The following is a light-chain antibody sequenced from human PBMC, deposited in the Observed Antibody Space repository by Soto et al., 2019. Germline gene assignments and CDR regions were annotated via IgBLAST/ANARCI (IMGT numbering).Light chain of an antibody. V-gene: IGLV2-23*01. CDR1: SSDLGSYNL. CDR3: SSFAPSYRVI. CDR2: EGS. Sequence: QSALTQPASVSGSPGQSITLSCTGTSSDLGSYNLVSWYQQHPGKAPKLMIYEGSKRPSGVPDRFSGSKSGNSASLTISGLQAEDESDYYCSSFAPSYRVIFGGGTKLTVL. J-gene: IGLJ2*01.